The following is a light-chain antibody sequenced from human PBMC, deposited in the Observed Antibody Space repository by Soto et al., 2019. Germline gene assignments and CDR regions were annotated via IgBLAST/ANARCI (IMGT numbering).Light chain of an antibody. CDR3: QQYNNLPGA. CDR1: QSVSSN. Sequence: EIVMTQSPATLSVSPGERATLSCRASQSVSSNLAWYQQKPGQAPRLLIYGASTRATGIPARFSGSGSGTEFTLTISRLQSEEFAVYYCQQYNNLPGAFGQGTKLEIK. CDR2: GAS. J-gene: IGKJ2*01. V-gene: IGKV3-15*01.